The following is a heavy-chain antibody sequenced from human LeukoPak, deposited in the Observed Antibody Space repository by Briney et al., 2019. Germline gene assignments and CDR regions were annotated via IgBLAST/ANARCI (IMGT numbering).Heavy chain of an antibody. Sequence: SETLSLTCTVSGGSINYNYLSWIRQPAGRGLEWIGRIYASGSTNYNPSLKSQVTMSVDTSNNQLSLKMTSVTAADTAVYYCARIHRRADASGHYYADWYFDLWGRGTLVTVSS. D-gene: IGHD3-22*01. J-gene: IGHJ2*01. CDR3: ARIHRRADASGHYYADWYFDL. CDR1: GGSINYNY. V-gene: IGHV4-4*07. CDR2: IYASGST.